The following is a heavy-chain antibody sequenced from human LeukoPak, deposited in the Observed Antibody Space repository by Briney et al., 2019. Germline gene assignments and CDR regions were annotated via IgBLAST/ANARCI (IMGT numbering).Heavy chain of an antibody. J-gene: IGHJ4*02. D-gene: IGHD4-17*01. CDR3: ARAYGSAVTTRFDY. Sequence: PGGSLRLSCAASGFTFSDYYMSWIRQAPGRGLEWVSYISSSSSYTNYADSVKGRFTISRDNAKNSLYLQMHSLRAEDTAVYYCARAYGSAVTTRFDYWGQGTLVTVSS. CDR1: GFTFSDYY. CDR2: ISSSSSYT. V-gene: IGHV3-11*05.